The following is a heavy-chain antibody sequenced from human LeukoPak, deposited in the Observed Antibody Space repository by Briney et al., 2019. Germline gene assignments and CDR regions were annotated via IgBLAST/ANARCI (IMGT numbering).Heavy chain of an antibody. CDR2: VNHSGDT. V-gene: IGHV4-34*01. Sequence: SETLSLTCGVYGGSFNGYYWSWIRQPPGKGLEWIGEVNHSGDTNYNSSLKSRVTISVDKSNNQFSLKLRSVTAADTAVYYCARQTGSGLFILPGGQGTLVTVSS. J-gene: IGHJ4*02. D-gene: IGHD3/OR15-3a*01. CDR1: GGSFNGYY. CDR3: ARQTGSGLFILP.